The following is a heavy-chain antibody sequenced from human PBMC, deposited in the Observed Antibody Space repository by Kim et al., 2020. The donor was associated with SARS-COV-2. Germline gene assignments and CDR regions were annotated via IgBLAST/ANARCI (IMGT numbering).Heavy chain of an antibody. V-gene: IGHV4-39*07. CDR1: GGSISSSSYY. J-gene: IGHJ5*02. CDR2: IYYSGST. D-gene: IGHD3-10*01. CDR3: ARGSTGGGWFDP. Sequence: SETLSLTCTVSGGSISSSSYYWGWIRQPPGKGLEWIGSIYYSGSTYYNPSLKSRVTISVDTSKNQFSLKLSSVTAADTAVYYCARGSTGGGWFDPWGQGTLVTVSS.